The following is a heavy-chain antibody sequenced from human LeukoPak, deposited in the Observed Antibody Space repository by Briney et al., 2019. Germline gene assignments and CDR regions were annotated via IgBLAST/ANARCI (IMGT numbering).Heavy chain of an antibody. D-gene: IGHD6-13*01. CDR2: ISTSGIT. V-gene: IGHV4-4*07. CDR1: GGSINSNY. J-gene: IGHJ4*02. Sequence: SETLSLTCTVSGGSINSNYWTWIRQPAGKGLEWIGRISTSGITNYSPSLKSRVTISLDKSKNQFSLILASVTAADTALYYCAREASIAAAGLISDYWGQGTLVTVSS. CDR3: AREASIAAAGLISDY.